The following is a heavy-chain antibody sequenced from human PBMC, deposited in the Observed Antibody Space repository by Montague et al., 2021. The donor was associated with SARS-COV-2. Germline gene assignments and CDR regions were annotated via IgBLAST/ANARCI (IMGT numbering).Heavy chain of an antibody. CDR2: IYYSGST. D-gene: IGHD3-3*01. Sequence: SETLSLTCTVSGGSISSSNYYWGWIRQPPGKGLEWIGGIYYSGSTYYTPSLKSRVTISVDTSKNQFSLKLSSVTAADTAVYYCARHSGRDTIFGVVIIFDAFDHWGQGTMVTVSS. V-gene: IGHV4-39*01. CDR1: GGSISSSNYY. CDR3: ARHSGRDTIFGVVIIFDAFDH. J-gene: IGHJ3*01.